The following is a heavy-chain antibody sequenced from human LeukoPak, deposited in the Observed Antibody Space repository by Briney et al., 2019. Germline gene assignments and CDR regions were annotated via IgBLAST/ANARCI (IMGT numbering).Heavy chain of an antibody. CDR3: ASSTAARRHRYYYYYGMDV. J-gene: IGHJ6*02. CDR2: INHSGST. CDR1: GGSFSGYY. D-gene: IGHD6-6*01. V-gene: IGHV4-34*01. Sequence: TSETLSLTCAVYGGSFSGYYWSWIRQPPGKGLEWIGEINHSGSTNYNPSLKSRVTISVDTSKNQFSLKLSSVTAADTAVYYCASSTAARRHRYYYYYGMDVWGQGTTVTVSS.